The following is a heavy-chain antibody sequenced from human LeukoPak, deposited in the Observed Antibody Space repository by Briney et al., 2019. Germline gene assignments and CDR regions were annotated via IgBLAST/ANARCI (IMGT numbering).Heavy chain of an antibody. CDR3: AKDAPDYYGSSGPGDY. V-gene: IGHV3-23*01. CDR2: ISGSGGST. CDR1: GFTFSSYA. D-gene: IGHD3-22*01. Sequence: GGSLRLSCAASGFTFSSYAMSWVRQAPGKGLEWVSAISGSGGSTYYADSVKGRFTISRDNSKNTLYLQMNSLRAEDTAVYYCAKDAPDYYGSSGPGDYWGQGTLVTVSS. J-gene: IGHJ4*02.